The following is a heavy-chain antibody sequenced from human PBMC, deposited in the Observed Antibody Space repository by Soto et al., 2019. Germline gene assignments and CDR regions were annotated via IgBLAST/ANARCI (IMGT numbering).Heavy chain of an antibody. CDR2: ISGSGGST. CDR3: AKVRYDILTGYLDY. D-gene: IGHD3-9*01. Sequence: GSLRLSCAASGFTFSSYAMSWVRQAPGKGLEWVSAISGSGGSTYYADSVKGRFTISRDNSKNTLYLQMNSLRAEDTAVYYCAKVRYDILTGYLDYWGQGTPVTVSS. V-gene: IGHV3-23*01. CDR1: GFTFSSYA. J-gene: IGHJ4*02.